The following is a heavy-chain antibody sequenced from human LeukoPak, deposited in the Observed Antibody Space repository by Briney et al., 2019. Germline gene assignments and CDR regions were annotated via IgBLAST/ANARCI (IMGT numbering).Heavy chain of an antibody. CDR1: GYTFTTYG. V-gene: IGHV1-18*01. J-gene: IGHJ4*02. Sequence: ASVTVSYKASGYTFTTYGITWVRQAPGQGLEWMGWISPYNGNTNYAQKLQGRVTMTTDTSTSTAYMELRSLRLDDTAVYYCARDQREVDRTMSYYWGQGTLVTVSS. CDR2: ISPYNGNT. CDR3: ARDQREVDRTMSYY. D-gene: IGHD5-18*01.